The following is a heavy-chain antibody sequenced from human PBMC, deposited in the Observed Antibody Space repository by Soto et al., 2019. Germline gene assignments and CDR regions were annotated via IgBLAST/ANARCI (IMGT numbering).Heavy chain of an antibody. Sequence: QTGGSLRLSCAASRFTFSDYSMNWVRQAPGKGLEWVSYISGGGETIYYADSVRGRFTISRDNAKNSLFLQMNSLRDEDTAVYYCARESPSSQWLPTRYFDDWGQGTQVTVSS. J-gene: IGHJ4*02. D-gene: IGHD6-19*01. CDR1: RFTFSDYS. V-gene: IGHV3-48*02. CDR2: ISGGGETI. CDR3: ARESPSSQWLPTRYFDD.